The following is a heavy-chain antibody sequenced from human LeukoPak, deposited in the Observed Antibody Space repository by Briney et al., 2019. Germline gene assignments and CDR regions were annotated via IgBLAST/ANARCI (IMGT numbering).Heavy chain of an antibody. CDR1: GFTFSSYG. D-gene: IGHD1-14*01. V-gene: IGHV3-30*03. CDR3: ARGPRTHRYYFDY. J-gene: IGHJ4*02. CDR2: ISYDGSNK. Sequence: PGGSLRLSCAASGFTFSSYGMHWVRQAPGKGLEWVAVISYDGSNKYYADSVKGRFTISRDNSKNTLYLQMNSLRAEDTAVYYCARGPRTHRYYFDYWGQGTLVTVSS.